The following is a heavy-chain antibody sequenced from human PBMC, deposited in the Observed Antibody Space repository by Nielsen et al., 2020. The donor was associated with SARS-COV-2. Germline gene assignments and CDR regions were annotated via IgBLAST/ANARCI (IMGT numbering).Heavy chain of an antibody. CDR1: GGSMTSYY. CDR2: AYYTGIT. CDR3: ARRSDWFDP. J-gene: IGHJ5*02. Sequence: SETLSLTCSVSGGSMTSYYWTWIRQPPGKGLEWIGCAYYTGITNYNPSLRSRVTISIDTSKRQVSLKMNSVTATDTAVYYCARRSDWFDPWGQGTLVTVSS. V-gene: IGHV4-59*01.